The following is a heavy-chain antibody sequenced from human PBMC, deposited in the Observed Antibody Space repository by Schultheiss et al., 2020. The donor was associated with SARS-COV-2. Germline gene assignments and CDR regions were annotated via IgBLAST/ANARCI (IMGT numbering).Heavy chain of an antibody. CDR1: GFTFSGSA. Sequence: GGSLRLSFAASGFTFSGSAMHWVRQASGKGLEWVARISSDGTVTSYADFVKGRFTISRDNAERTLYLQMNSLRGDDTAVYYCATDLSGKEDHWGQGTLVTVSS. D-gene: IGHD3-10*01. V-gene: IGHV3-74*01. CDR3: ATDLSGKEDH. J-gene: IGHJ4*02. CDR2: ISSDGTVT.